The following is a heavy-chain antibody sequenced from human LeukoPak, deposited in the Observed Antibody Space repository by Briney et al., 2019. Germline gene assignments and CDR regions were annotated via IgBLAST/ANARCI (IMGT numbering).Heavy chain of an antibody. Sequence: GGSLRLSCAASGFTFSSYSMNWVRQAPGKGLEWVSSISSSSSYIYYADSVKGRFTISRDNAKNSLYLQMNSLRAEDTAVYYCARDFTIAAAGTGFNFDYWGQGTLVTVSS. D-gene: IGHD6-13*01. CDR2: ISSSSSYI. CDR1: GFTFSSYS. J-gene: IGHJ4*02. V-gene: IGHV3-21*01. CDR3: ARDFTIAAAGTGFNFDY.